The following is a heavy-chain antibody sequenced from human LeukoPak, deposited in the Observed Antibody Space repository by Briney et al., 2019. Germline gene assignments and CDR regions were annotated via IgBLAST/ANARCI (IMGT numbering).Heavy chain of an antibody. D-gene: IGHD6-6*01. CDR3: ARVIAARPARRTYYYMDV. CDR2: IKQDGSEK. CDR1: GFTFSSHW. J-gene: IGHJ6*03. V-gene: IGHV3-7*01. Sequence: GESPGLSCAASGFTFSSHWMGWVRQAPGKGLGGVANIKQDGSEKYYVDSVKGRFAISRDNAKDSLYLQMNSLRAEDTAVYHCARVIAARPARRTYYYMDVWGKGTTVTVSS.